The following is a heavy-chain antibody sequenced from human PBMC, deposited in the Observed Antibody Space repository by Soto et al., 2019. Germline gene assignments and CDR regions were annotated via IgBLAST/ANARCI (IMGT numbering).Heavy chain of an antibody. J-gene: IGHJ4*02. CDR2: ISYDGSNK. D-gene: IGHD2-15*01. CDR1: GFTFSSYG. CDR3: SLRHPTPLIDY. V-gene: IGHV3-30*03. Sequence: GGSLRLSCAASGFTFSSYGMHWVRQAPGKGLEWVAVISYDGSNKYYADSVKGRFTISRDNSKNTLYLQINSLRAEDTAVYYCSLRHPTPLIDYWGQGTLVTVSS.